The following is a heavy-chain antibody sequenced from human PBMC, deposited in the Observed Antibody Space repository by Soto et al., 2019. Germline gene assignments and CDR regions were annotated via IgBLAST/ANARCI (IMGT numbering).Heavy chain of an antibody. CDR3: ARDRRGTIFGVVIYY. CDR1: GYTFTSYY. CDR2: INPSGGST. J-gene: IGHJ4*02. Sequence: ASVKVSCKASGYTFTSYYMHWVRQAPGQGLEWMGIINPSGGSTSYAQKFQGRVTMTRDTSTSTVYMELSSLRSEDTAVYYCARDRRGTIFGVVIYYWGQGTLVTV. V-gene: IGHV1-46*01. D-gene: IGHD3-3*01.